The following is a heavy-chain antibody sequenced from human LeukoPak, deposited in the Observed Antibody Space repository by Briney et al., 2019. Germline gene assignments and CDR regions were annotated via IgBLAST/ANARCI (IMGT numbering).Heavy chain of an antibody. J-gene: IGHJ4*02. Sequence: SETLSLTCTVSGGSISSSSYYWGWIRQPPGKGLEWIGSIYYSGSTHYNPSLKSRVTISVDTSKNQFSLKLSSVTAADTAVYYCARLSRGYSYGYGFDYWGQGTLVTVSS. CDR1: GGSISSSSYY. CDR2: IYYSGST. D-gene: IGHD5-18*01. CDR3: ARLSRGYSYGYGFDY. V-gene: IGHV4-39*01.